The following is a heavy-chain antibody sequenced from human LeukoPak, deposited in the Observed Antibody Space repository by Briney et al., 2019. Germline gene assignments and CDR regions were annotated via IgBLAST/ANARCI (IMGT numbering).Heavy chain of an antibody. CDR2: TSGSGGST. CDR3: AKDLSGGGAVLDF. J-gene: IGHJ4*02. CDR1: GFTFSTYA. V-gene: IGHV3-23*01. Sequence: PGGSLRLSCAASGFTFSTYAMSWVRQAPGKGLEWVSGTSGSGGSTYHEDSVKGRFTISRENSKNTLYLQMNSLRPEDAALYYCAKDLSGGGAVLDFWGQGTLVTVSS. D-gene: IGHD3-16*01.